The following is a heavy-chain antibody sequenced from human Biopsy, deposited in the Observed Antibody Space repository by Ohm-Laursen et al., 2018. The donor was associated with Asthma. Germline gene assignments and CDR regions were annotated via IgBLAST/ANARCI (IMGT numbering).Heavy chain of an antibody. CDR3: AGFCSGGNCPDH. Sequence: GSLTHTCTVSGVSIRSYYWTWIRQPPGKGLEWIGNIHYSGSTFSNPSLKSRVTISLDTSKKQISLRLSSVIAADTAVYYCAGFCSGGNCPDHWGQGTLVTVSS. CDR2: IHYSGST. J-gene: IGHJ4*02. CDR1: GVSIRSYY. D-gene: IGHD2-15*01. V-gene: IGHV4-59*01.